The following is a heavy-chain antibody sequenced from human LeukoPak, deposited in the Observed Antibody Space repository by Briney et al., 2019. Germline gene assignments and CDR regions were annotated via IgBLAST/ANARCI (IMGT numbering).Heavy chain of an antibody. CDR2: ISSSSSTI. D-gene: IGHD1-1*01. CDR3: ARESVQLERRTLLRWFDP. CDR1: GFTFSSYS. J-gene: IGHJ5*02. Sequence: SGGSLRLSCAASGFTFSSYSMNWVRQAPGKGLEWVSYISSSSSTIYYADSVKGRFTISRDNAKNSLYLQMNSLRAEDTAVYYCARESVQLERRTLLRWFDPWGQGTLVTVSS. V-gene: IGHV3-48*04.